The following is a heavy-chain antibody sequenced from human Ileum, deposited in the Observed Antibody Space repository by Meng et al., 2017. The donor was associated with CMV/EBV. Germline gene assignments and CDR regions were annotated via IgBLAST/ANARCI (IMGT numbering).Heavy chain of an antibody. Sequence: GGSLRLSCAASGFTFSSYSMNWVRQAPGKGLEWVSYISSSSSTIYYADSVKGRFTISRDNAKNSLYLQMNSLRAEDTAVYYCARDRGATKPYYFDYWGQGTLVTVYS. J-gene: IGHJ4*02. CDR1: GFTFSSYS. D-gene: IGHD1-26*01. V-gene: IGHV3-48*04. CDR3: ARDRGATKPYYFDY. CDR2: ISSSSSTI.